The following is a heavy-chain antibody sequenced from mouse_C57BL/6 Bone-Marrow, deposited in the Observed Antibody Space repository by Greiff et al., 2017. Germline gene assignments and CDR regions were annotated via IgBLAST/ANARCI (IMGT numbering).Heavy chain of an antibody. D-gene: IGHD1-1*01. Sequence: EVMLVESGGDLVKPGGSLKLSCAASGFTFSSYGMSWVRQTPDKRLEWVATISSGGSYTYYPDSVKGRFTISRDNAKNTLYLQMSSLKSEDAAMYDCARLSFIPPWFAYWGQGTLVTVSA. CDR1: GFTFSSYG. V-gene: IGHV5-6*01. CDR3: ARLSFIPPWFAY. J-gene: IGHJ3*01. CDR2: ISSGGSYT.